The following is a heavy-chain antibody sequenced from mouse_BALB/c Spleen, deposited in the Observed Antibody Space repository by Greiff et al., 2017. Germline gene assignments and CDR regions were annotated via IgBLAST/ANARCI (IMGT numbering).Heavy chain of an antibody. D-gene: IGHD1-1*01. J-gene: IGHJ4*01. V-gene: IGHV14-3*02. CDR1: GFNIKDTY. Sequence: VHVKQSGAELVKPGASVKLSCTASGFNIKDTYMHWVKQRPEQGLEWIGRIDPANGNTKYDPKFQGKATITADTSSNTAYLQLSSLTSEDTAVYYCASITTSSDYGGQGTSVTVSS. CDR3: ASITTSSDY. CDR2: IDPANGNT.